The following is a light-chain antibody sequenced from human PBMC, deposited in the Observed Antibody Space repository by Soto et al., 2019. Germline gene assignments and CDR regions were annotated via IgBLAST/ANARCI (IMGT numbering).Light chain of an antibody. V-gene: IGKV3-20*01. J-gene: IGKJ1*01. CDR1: QSISSY. Sequence: EVVLTQSPDTLSLPPGERATLSCRASQSISSYLAWYQQKPGQAPRLLIYGASTRATGIPDRFSGSGSGTDSTFTITRPEPEDSAVYDCQQYYTSPRTFGKGTKVDI. CDR3: QQYYTSPRT. CDR2: GAS.